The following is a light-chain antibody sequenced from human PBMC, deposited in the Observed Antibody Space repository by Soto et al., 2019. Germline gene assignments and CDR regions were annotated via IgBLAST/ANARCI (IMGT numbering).Light chain of an antibody. J-gene: IGKJ1*01. CDR1: HSVPSNF. V-gene: IGKV3-20*01. CDR3: QQYDSSWT. CDR2: GVS. Sequence: EIVLTQSPGTLSLSPGERATLSCRASHSVPSNFLAWYQQKPGQAPILVIYGVSRRATGIPDRFSGSGSGTDFTLTISRLETEDFAVYSCQQYDSSWTFGQGTKVEIK.